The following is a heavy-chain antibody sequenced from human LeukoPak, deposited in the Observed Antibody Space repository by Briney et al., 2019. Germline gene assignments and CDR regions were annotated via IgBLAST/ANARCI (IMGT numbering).Heavy chain of an antibody. J-gene: IGHJ4*02. D-gene: IGHD3-22*01. CDR3: VKNWLFDY. V-gene: IGHV3-23*01. CDR2: IIGSGGSP. Sequence: VGSLRLSCAASRFTFNSYAMSWVRQAPGKGLEWVSSIIGSGGSPLQSDSVKGRFTIGRDNSKNTLYVQMNSLRAEDTAVYYCVKNWLFDYWGQGTLVTVSS. CDR1: RFTFNSYA.